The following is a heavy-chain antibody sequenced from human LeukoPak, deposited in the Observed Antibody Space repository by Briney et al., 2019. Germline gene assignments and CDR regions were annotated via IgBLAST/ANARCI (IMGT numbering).Heavy chain of an antibody. Sequence: PGRSLRLSCAASGFTFSSYAMHWVRQAPGKGLEWVAVISYDGSNKYYADSVKGRFTNSRDNSKNTLYLQMNSLRAEDTAVYYCARDARSIAAAGTKGRYFDYWGQGTLVTVSS. CDR2: ISYDGSNK. J-gene: IGHJ4*02. D-gene: IGHD6-13*01. V-gene: IGHV3-30-3*01. CDR1: GFTFSSYA. CDR3: ARDARSIAAAGTKGRYFDY.